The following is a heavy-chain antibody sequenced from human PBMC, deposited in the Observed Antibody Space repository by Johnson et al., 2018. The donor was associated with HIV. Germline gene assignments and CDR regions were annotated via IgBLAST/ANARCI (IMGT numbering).Heavy chain of an antibody. D-gene: IGHD6-19*01. CDR2: ISYDGSNK. Sequence: QVQLVESGGGVVQPGRSLRLSCAASGFTFSSYAMHWVRQAPGKGLEWVAVISYDGSNKYYADSVKGRFTISRDNSKNTLYLQMNSLRAEDTAVYYCVSPRAVAGGGAFDIWGQGTMVTVSS. J-gene: IGHJ3*02. V-gene: IGHV3-30*04. CDR1: GFTFSSYA. CDR3: VSPRAVAGGGAFDI.